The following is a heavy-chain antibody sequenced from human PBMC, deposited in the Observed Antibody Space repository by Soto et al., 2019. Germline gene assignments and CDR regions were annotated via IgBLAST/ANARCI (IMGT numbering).Heavy chain of an antibody. Sequence: QVQLQQWGAGLWKPSETLSLTCAVYGGSFSGYYWSWIRQPPGKGLEWIGEINDSGSTNYNPSLKSRVTISVDTSKNQFSLKLSSVTAADTAVYYCASVTLDYKRDLWGRGTLVTVSS. J-gene: IGHJ2*01. D-gene: IGHD1-1*01. CDR1: GGSFSGYY. CDR2: INDSGST. V-gene: IGHV4-34*01. CDR3: ASVTLDYKRDL.